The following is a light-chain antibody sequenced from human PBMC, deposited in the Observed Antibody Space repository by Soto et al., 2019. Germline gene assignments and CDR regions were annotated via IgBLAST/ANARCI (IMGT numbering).Light chain of an antibody. J-gene: IGLJ2*01. CDR2: DNT. Sequence: QSVLTQPPSVSGASGERVTISCTGSSSDIGAGYRVRWYQQVPGTAPKLLIYDNTNRPSGVSVRFSGSKSGTSASLAISGLQAEDEADYYCQSFDKYLSAVVFGGGTKVTVL. CDR3: QSFDKYLSAVV. CDR1: SSDIGAGYR. V-gene: IGLV1-40*01.